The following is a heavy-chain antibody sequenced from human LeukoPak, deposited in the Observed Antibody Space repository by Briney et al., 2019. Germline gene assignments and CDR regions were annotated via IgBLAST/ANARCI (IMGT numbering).Heavy chain of an antibody. CDR2: IKHDGTET. CDR1: GFTLSNFW. CDR3: ARGRYSSGWYHDF. Sequence: GGSLRLSCAASGFTLSNFWMTWVRQAPGKGLEWVANIKHDGTETKYVDSVKGRFTISRDNAKNSLYLQMNSLGAEDTAVYFCARGRYSSGWYHDFWGQGALVTVSS. J-gene: IGHJ4*02. V-gene: IGHV3-7*04. D-gene: IGHD6-19*01.